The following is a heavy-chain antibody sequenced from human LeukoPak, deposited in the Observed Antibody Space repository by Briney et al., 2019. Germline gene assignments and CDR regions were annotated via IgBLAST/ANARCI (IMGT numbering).Heavy chain of an antibody. CDR2: IHYSGRT. CDR3: ARLSPDTATDYGWFDP. J-gene: IGHJ5*02. D-gene: IGHD5-18*01. V-gene: IGHV4-59*01. Sequence: SETLSLTCIVSGDSISLFYWSWIRQPPGKGLEWIEYIHYSGRTNYNPSLKSRVTMSLDTSKNHFSLKLRSVTAADTAVYYCARLSPDTATDYGWFDPWGQGSLVTVSS. CDR1: GDSISLFY.